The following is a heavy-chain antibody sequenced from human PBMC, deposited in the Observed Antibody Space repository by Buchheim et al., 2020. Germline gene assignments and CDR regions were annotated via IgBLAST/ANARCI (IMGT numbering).Heavy chain of an antibody. J-gene: IGHJ5*02. V-gene: IGHV4-59*08. CDR2: IYYSGST. CDR1: GGSISSYY. CDR3: ARRIAAAGTGNWFDP. Sequence: QVQLQESGPGLVKPSETLSLTCTVSGGSISSYYWSWIRQPPGKGLEWIGYIYYSGSTNYNPSLKSRVTISVDTSKNQFSLKLSSVTAAETAVYYCARRIAAAGTGNWFDPWGQGTL. D-gene: IGHD6-13*01.